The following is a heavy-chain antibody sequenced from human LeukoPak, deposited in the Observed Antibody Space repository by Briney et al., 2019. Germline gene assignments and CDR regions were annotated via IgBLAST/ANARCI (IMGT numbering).Heavy chain of an antibody. D-gene: IGHD3-10*01. Sequence: ASVKVSCKASGYTFTSYYMDWVRQAPGQGLEWMGLINPSGGSTNYAQKFQGRATMTRDTSTSTVYMELSSLRSEDTAVYYCATENGDRGSGSYSYRWDYWGQGTLVTVSS. J-gene: IGHJ4*02. CDR1: GYTFTSYY. CDR3: ATENGDRGSGSYSYRWDY. CDR2: INPSGGST. V-gene: IGHV1-46*01.